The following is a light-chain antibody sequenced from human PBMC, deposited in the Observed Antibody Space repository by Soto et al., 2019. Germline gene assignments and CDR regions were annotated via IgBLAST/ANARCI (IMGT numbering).Light chain of an antibody. J-gene: IGLJ1*01. V-gene: IGLV2-14*01. CDR3: TSYTSILSRV. CDR2: EVT. Sequence: QSALTQPASVSGSPGQSITISCTGTTSDVGRYKFVSWYQQHPGKAPKLLIYEVTNRPSGVSDRFSGSKSGNTASLTISGLQAEDEADYYCTSYTSILSRVFGTGTKLTVL. CDR1: TSDVGRYKF.